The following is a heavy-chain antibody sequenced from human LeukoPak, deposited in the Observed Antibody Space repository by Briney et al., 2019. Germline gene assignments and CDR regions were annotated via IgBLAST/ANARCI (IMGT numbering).Heavy chain of an antibody. Sequence: ASVKVSCKASGYTFTGYCMHWVRQAPGQGLEWMGWINPNSGGTNYAQKFQGRVTMTRDTSISTAYMELSRLRSDDTAVYYCARVSRRQGTMTIYYYWGQGTLVTVSS. CDR1: GYTFTGYC. D-gene: IGHD3-3*01. V-gene: IGHV1-2*02. CDR2: INPNSGGT. CDR3: ARVSRRQGTMTIYYY. J-gene: IGHJ4*02.